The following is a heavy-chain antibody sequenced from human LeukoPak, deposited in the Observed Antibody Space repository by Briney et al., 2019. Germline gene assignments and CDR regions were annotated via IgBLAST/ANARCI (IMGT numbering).Heavy chain of an antibody. J-gene: IGHJ4*02. V-gene: IGHV3-33*01. CDR3: ARVASITMICDF. Sequence: GGSLRLSCAASGFTFSSYGMHWVRQAPGKGLEWVAVIWYDGSNKYYADSVKGRFTTSSDNSKNTLYLQMNSLRAEDTAVYYCARVASITMICDFWGQGALVTVSS. CDR1: GFTFSSYG. CDR2: IWYDGSNK. D-gene: IGHD3-22*01.